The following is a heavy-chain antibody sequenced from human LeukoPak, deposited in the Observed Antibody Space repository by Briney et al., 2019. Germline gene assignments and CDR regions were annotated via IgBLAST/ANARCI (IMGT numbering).Heavy chain of an antibody. J-gene: IGHJ3*02. Sequence: PGGSLRLSCAASGLTVSSNYMSWVRQAPGKGLEWVSVIYSGGSTYYADSVKGRFTISRDNSKNTLYLQMNSLRAEDTAVYYCARDLSGTDDAFDIWGQGTMVTVSS. CDR2: IYSGGST. V-gene: IGHV3-66*01. D-gene: IGHD1-1*01. CDR3: ARDLSGTDDAFDI. CDR1: GLTVSSNY.